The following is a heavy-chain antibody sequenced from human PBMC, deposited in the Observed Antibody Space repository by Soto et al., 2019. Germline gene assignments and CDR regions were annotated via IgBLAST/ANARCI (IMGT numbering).Heavy chain of an antibody. Sequence: QITLKESGPTLVKLTQTLTLTCTFSGFSLSSSGVGVGWIRQPPGKAPEWLALIYWDEDKRYSPSLKTRLTITNDPSTNEVVLTMTNMDPVDTGTYYCAHKGGRGAGMDVWGQGTTVTVSS. CDR1: GFSLSSSGVG. V-gene: IGHV2-5*02. CDR2: IYWDEDK. CDR3: AHKGGRGAGMDV. J-gene: IGHJ6*02. D-gene: IGHD2-15*01.